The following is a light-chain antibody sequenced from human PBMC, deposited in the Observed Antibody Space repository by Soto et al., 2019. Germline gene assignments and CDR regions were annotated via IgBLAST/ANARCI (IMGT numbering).Light chain of an antibody. Sequence: DVQMTPSPSSLSASIGDRVTLTCRASQNIAEFLNWYQVKSDKGPKLLIYGTSTLQSGVPSRFSGGGSGTEFTLPISNLHPEAVAVYYCQQFYSPVLSFGGGTRVELK. CDR1: QNIAEF. CDR3: QQFYSPVLS. J-gene: IGKJ4*01. CDR2: GTS. V-gene: IGKV1-39*01.